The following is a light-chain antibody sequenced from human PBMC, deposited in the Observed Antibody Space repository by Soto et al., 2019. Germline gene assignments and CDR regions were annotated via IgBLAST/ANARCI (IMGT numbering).Light chain of an antibody. J-gene: IGKJ1*01. V-gene: IGKV1-5*01. Sequence: DIQMTKSPSTLSASIGDRVTITCRSSESIRTWLAWYQHKPGKAPKFLIYDASSLESGVPSRFSGSGSGTDFTLTISSLEPGDFAVYYCQQRSYLWTFGQGAKVDI. CDR1: ESIRTW. CDR3: QQRSYLWT. CDR2: DAS.